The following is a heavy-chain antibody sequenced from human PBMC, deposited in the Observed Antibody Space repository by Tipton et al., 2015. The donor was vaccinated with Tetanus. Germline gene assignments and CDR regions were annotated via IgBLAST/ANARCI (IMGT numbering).Heavy chain of an antibody. D-gene: IGHD5-24*01. Sequence: QLVQSGAEVKKPGESLKISCKGSGYRFTSYWIGWVRQMPGKGLEWMGIIFPGDSNTRYSPSFQGQVTISADKSSSTAYLQWSSLKASDPAIYYCAREMGTGFGAFDIWGRGTMVTFSS. CDR2: IFPGDSNT. CDR3: AREMGTGFGAFDI. V-gene: IGHV5-51*01. J-gene: IGHJ3*02. CDR1: GYRFTSYW.